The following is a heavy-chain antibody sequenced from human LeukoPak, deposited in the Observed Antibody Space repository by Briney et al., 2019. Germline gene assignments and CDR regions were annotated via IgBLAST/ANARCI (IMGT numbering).Heavy chain of an antibody. J-gene: IGHJ4*02. CDR2: ITGDYKTT. D-gene: IGHD6-19*01. Sequence: PGGSLRLSCAASGFTFSNYAMSWVRQAPGKGLEWVSGITGDYKTTYYADSVKGRFTISRDNSKNTLYVQMNSLRAEDTAVYYCAKDHSSGAKDHSSDWPYYFDYWGQGTLVTVSS. CDR1: GFTFSNYA. CDR3: AKDHSSGAKDHSSDWPYYFDY. V-gene: IGHV3-23*01.